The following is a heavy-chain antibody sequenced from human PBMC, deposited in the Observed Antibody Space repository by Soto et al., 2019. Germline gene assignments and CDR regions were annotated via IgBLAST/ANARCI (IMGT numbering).Heavy chain of an antibody. V-gene: IGHV4-31*03. CDR1: GSSIGSGGYY. Sequence: QLQLQESCPGLVKPSQTLSLTCTVSGSSIGSGGYYWRWIRQHPGRGLEWIGWIYHSGSTYYNPSLKCRVTISVDTSKNQFSLKLSSVTAADTAGYYCARDAPFSAFDRGKDWGQGTLVTVSS. CDR2: IYHSGST. D-gene: IGHD3-10*01. CDR3: ARDAPFSAFDRGKD. J-gene: IGHJ4*02.